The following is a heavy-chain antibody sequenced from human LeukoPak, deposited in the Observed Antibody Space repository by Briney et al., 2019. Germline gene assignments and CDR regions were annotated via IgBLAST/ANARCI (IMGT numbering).Heavy chain of an antibody. J-gene: IGHJ6*03. CDR1: GGTFSSYA. D-gene: IGHD1-26*01. CDR2: IIPIFGTA. Sequence: SVKVSCKASGGTFSSYAISWVRQAPGQGLEWMGGIIPIFGTANYAQKLQGRVTITTDESTSTAYMELSSLRSEDTAVYYCAGDPSAGKKGPDYYYYYMDVWGKGTTVTVSS. CDR3: AGDPSAGKKGPDYYYYYMDV. V-gene: IGHV1-69*05.